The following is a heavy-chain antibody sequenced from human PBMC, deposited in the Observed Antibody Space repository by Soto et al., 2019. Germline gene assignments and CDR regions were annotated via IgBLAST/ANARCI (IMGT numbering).Heavy chain of an antibody. CDR1: GFTLRTYT. J-gene: IGHJ4*01. Sequence: GGSLRLSCAASGFTLRTYTMNWVRQTPGKGLEWVSSISISSSDRYYADSVRGRFTISRDNAKNALYLQMNSLRADDTAVYFCVRGMNPLFGGQGTLVTVSS. V-gene: IGHV3-21*06. CDR3: VRGMNPLF. CDR2: ISISSSDR.